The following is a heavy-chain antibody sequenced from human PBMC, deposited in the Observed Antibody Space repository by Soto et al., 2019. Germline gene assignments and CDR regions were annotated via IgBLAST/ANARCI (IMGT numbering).Heavy chain of an antibody. CDR3: AKDNGEGGLGN. CDR1: GFTFSSYG. J-gene: IGHJ4*02. V-gene: IGHV3-30*18. D-gene: IGHD2-15*01. Sequence: QVQLVESGGGVVQPGRSLRLSCAASGFTFSSYGMHWVRQAPGKGLEWVAVISYDGSNKYYADSVKGRFTNSRDNSKNTLYLQMNSLRAEDTAVYYCAKDNGEGGLGNWGQRTLVTVSS. CDR2: ISYDGSNK.